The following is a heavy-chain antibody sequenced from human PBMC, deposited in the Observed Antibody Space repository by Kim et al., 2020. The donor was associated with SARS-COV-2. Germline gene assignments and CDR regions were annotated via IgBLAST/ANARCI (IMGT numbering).Heavy chain of an antibody. Sequence: SVKGRLTISRDNSKNTLYLQMNSLRAEDTAVYYCARGGGYYDSSGARFDPWGQGTLVTVSS. V-gene: IGHV3-30*01. J-gene: IGHJ5*02. CDR3: ARGGGYYDSSGARFDP. D-gene: IGHD3-22*01.